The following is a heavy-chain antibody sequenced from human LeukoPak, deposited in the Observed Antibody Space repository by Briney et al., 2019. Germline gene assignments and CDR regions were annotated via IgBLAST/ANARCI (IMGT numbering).Heavy chain of an antibody. CDR2: LSGSGGNT. V-gene: IGHV3-23*01. Sequence: GGSLRLSCAASGFTFSSYAMSWVRQAPGKGLEWVSTLSGSGGNTYYADSVKGRVTISRDNSKNTLYLQMNCLRAEDTAVYHCAKGSYYYDSADFFDYWGQGTLVTVSS. J-gene: IGHJ4*02. CDR1: GFTFSSYA. CDR3: AKGSYYYDSADFFDY. D-gene: IGHD3-22*01.